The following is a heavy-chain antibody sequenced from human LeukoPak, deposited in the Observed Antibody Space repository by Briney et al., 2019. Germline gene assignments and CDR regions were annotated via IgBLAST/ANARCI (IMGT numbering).Heavy chain of an antibody. CDR1: GFTFSNFA. V-gene: IGHV3-64D*06. Sequence: GGSLRLSCSASGFTFSNFAMHWVRQAPGKGLEYVSTISSNGGATSYADSVKGRFTISRDNSKNTLYLQMSSLRPEDTAVYYCVKDPGYSSSWYFDYWGQGTLVPVS. CDR3: VKDPGYSSSWYFDY. J-gene: IGHJ4*02. CDR2: ISSNGGAT. D-gene: IGHD6-13*01.